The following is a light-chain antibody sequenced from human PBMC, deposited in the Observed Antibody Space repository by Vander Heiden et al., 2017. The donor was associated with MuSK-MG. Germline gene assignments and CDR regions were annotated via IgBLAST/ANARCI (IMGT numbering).Light chain of an antibody. CDR3: QHDNQWPPVT. V-gene: IGKV3-15*01. Sequence: EIGMTQSPATLSVSPGERATLACRASQSVTSNLSWYQQKPGQAPRLLIYDASTRATGVPAWFSGSAFGTEFTLTISSLHAEDFAVYHCQHDNQWPPVTFGQGTQMEIK. CDR1: QSVTSN. J-gene: IGKJ5*01. CDR2: DAS.